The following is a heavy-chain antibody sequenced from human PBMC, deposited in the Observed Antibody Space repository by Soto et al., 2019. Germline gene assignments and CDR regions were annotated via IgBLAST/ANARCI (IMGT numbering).Heavy chain of an antibody. Sequence: LSLTCTVSGGSISPSYWNWVRQPPGKRPEWIGCIYYTGNTHYNPSLKSRVTISVDTSKNQFSLKLSSVTAADTAVYYCARRYGYRFDYWGQGTLVTVSS. D-gene: IGHD1-1*01. J-gene: IGHJ4*02. CDR3: ARRYGYRFDY. V-gene: IGHV4-59*08. CDR2: IYYTGNT. CDR1: GGSISPSY.